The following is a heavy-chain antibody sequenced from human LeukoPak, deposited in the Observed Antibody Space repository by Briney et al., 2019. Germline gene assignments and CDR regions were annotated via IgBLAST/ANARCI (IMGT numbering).Heavy chain of an antibody. CDR1: GGSISSSGYY. J-gene: IGHJ4*02. Sequence: SETLSLTCTVSGGSISSSGYYWGWIRQPPGKGLEWIGSIYYSGSTNYNPSLKSRVTISVDTSKNQFSLRLSSVTAADTAVYYCARRDGQIDYWGQGTLVTVSS. CDR3: ARRDGQIDY. CDR2: IYYSGST. V-gene: IGHV4-39*01.